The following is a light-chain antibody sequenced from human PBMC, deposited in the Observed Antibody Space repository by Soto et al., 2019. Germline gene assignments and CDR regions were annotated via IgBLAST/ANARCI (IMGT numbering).Light chain of an antibody. J-gene: IGKJ2*01. Sequence: DIQMTQSPSTLSASVGDRVTITCRASQSISSWLAWYHQKPGKAPKLLIYKASTLESGVPARFSGSGSGTEFTLTISSLQPDDFATYYCQQYYTSSGYTFGQGTNLEIK. CDR3: QQYYTSSGYT. CDR1: QSISSW. CDR2: KAS. V-gene: IGKV1-5*03.